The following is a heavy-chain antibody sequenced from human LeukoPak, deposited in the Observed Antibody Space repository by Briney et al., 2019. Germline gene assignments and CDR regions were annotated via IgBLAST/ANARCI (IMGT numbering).Heavy chain of an antibody. J-gene: IGHJ4*02. Sequence: GGSLRLSCAASGFTVSDHYMSWIRQAPGKGLEWVSYLSSSGITIEYADSVKGRFTISRDNANNSLYLQMNSLNPEDTAVYYCARLRRIWNDVEMVDYWGQGTLVTVSS. V-gene: IGHV3-11*01. CDR1: GFTVSDHY. CDR2: LSSSGITI. D-gene: IGHD1-1*01. CDR3: ARLRRIWNDVEMVDY.